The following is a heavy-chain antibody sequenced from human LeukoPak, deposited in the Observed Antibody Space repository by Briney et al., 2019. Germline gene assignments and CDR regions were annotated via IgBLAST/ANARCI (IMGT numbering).Heavy chain of an antibody. CDR1: GYNVNTYD. J-gene: IGHJ4*02. CDR3: ARARGAPYRHPFVERIAPYYFDD. V-gene: IGHV1-8*01. D-gene: IGHD2-21*01. Sequence: ASVKVSCKASGYNVNTYDINWVRQTGGQGLEWLGWMSPNSGNTAYAQKFQGRVTMSRNTSIATVYMEVSSLTSGDTAVYFCARARGAPYRHPFVERIAPYYFDDWGQGTLVTVSS. CDR2: MSPNSGNT.